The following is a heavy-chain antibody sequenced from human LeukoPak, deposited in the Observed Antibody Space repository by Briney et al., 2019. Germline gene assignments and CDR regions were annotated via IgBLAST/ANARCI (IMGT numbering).Heavy chain of an antibody. Sequence: PGGSLRLSCAASGFTFSSYGMHWVRQAPGKGLEWVAFIRYDGSNKYYADSVKGRFTISRDNSKNTLYLQMNSLRAEDTAVYYCAKDKEFVVGTRGVPDYWGQGTLVTVSS. CDR1: GFTFSSYG. J-gene: IGHJ4*02. D-gene: IGHD2-21*01. CDR2: IRYDGSNK. CDR3: AKDKEFVVGTRGVPDY. V-gene: IGHV3-30*02.